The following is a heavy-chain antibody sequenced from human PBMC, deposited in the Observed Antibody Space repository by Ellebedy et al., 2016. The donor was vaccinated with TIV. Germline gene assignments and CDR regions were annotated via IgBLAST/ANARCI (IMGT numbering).Heavy chain of an antibody. Sequence: ASVKVSCKASGDTLGGTFRSYAISWVRQAPGQGLEWMGGIIPIFGTTNYAQKLQGRVTITADESTSTAHMELSSLRSEGTAVYYCARRAYRGLIDYWGQGTLVTVSS. CDR1: GDTLGGTFRSYA. J-gene: IGHJ4*02. CDR3: ARRAYRGLIDY. V-gene: IGHV1-69*13. CDR2: IIPIFGTT. D-gene: IGHD3-10*01.